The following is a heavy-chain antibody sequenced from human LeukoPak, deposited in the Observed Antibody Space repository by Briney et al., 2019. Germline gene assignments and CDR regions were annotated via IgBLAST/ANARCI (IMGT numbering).Heavy chain of an antibody. V-gene: IGHV1-69*04. J-gene: IGHJ5*02. CDR2: IIPSLGIP. D-gene: IGHD1-1*01. CDR1: GDTFSSYA. CDR3: ARDQSRARYLDQ. Sequence: SVKVSCKASGDTFSSYALSWVRQAPGQGVEWMGRIIPSLGIPTYARKFEGRVTITAHKSTNTAYMELSSLKSEDTAVYFCARDQSRARYLDQWDQGTLVTVSS.